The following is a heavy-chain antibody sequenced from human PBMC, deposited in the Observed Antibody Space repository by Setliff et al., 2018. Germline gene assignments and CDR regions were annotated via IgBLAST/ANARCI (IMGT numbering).Heavy chain of an antibody. CDR1: GGSISSSSYY. Sequence: PSETLSLTCTVSGGSISSSSYYWGWIRQPPGKGLEWIGSIYYSGSTYYNPSLKSRVTISVDTSKNQFSLKLSSVTAADTAVYYCARQVSWFDPWGQGTLVTVS. CDR2: IYYSGST. J-gene: IGHJ5*02. CDR3: ARQVSWFDP. V-gene: IGHV4-39*01.